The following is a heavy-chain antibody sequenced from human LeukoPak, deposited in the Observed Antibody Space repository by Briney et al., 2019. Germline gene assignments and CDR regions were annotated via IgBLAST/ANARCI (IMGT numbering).Heavy chain of an antibody. D-gene: IGHD2-2*01. CDR3: ARSDIVVVPAAMTYMDV. Sequence: GASVKVSCKASGYTFTSYDINWVRQATGQGLEWMGWMNPNSGNTGYAQKFQGRVTMTRNTSISTAYMELSSLRSEDTAVYYCARSDIVVVPAAMTYMDVWGKGTTVTISS. V-gene: IGHV1-8*01. J-gene: IGHJ6*03. CDR2: MNPNSGNT. CDR1: GYTFTSYD.